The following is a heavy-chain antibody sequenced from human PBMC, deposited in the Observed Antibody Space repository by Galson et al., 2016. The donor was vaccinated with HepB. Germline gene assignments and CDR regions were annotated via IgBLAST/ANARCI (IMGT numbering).Heavy chain of an antibody. CDR1: GGSIISYY. CDR3: ARDRSSGSGSFGY. J-gene: IGHJ4*02. D-gene: IGHD3-10*01. V-gene: IGHV4-59*12. Sequence: SETLSLICTVSGGSIISYYWSWIRQSPGKGLECIGYIYYSGSTNYNPSLNSRATMSVDTSKNQFSLRLSSVTAADTAVYYCARDRSSGSGSFGYWGQGTLVTVSS. CDR2: IYYSGST.